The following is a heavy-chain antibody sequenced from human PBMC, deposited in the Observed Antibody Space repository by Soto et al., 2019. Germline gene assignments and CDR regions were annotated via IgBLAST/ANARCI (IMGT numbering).Heavy chain of an antibody. CDR3: ARSKSPYYYGSGSRD. Sequence: SETLSLTCTVSGGSISSYYWSWIRQPPGKGLEWIGYIYYSGSTNYNPSLKSRVTISVDTSKNQFSLKLSSVTAADTAVYYCARSKSPYYYGSGSRDWGQGTLVTVSS. V-gene: IGHV4-59*01. CDR1: GGSISSYY. J-gene: IGHJ4*02. D-gene: IGHD3-10*01. CDR2: IYYSGST.